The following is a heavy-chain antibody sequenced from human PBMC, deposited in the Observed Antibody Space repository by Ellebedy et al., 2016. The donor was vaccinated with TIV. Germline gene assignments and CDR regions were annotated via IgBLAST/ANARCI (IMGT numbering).Heavy chain of an antibody. CDR3: ASISTAVTPYYFDY. CDR2: INPNRGGT. Sequence: AASVKVSCKASGYTFTSYYMHWVRQAPGQGLEWKVWINPNRGGTHYVQKFQGRVTMTRDTSISTANMELRKLKSEDTAIYYCASISTAVTPYYFDYWGQGTLVTVSS. V-gene: IGHV1-2*02. J-gene: IGHJ4*02. CDR1: GYTFTSYY. D-gene: IGHD6-13*01.